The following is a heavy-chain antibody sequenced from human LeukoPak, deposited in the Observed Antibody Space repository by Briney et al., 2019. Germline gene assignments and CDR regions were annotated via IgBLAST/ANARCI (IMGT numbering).Heavy chain of an antibody. J-gene: IGHJ3*02. CDR3: ASRIAAAGTHAFDI. V-gene: IGHV3-48*03. CDR2: ISSSGSNI. CDR1: GFTFSSYE. Sequence: PGGSLRLSCAASGFTFSSYEMNWVRQAPGKGLEWVSYISSSGSNIYYADSVKGRFTISRDNAKNSLYLQMNSLRAEDTAVYYCASRIAAAGTHAFDIWGQGTMVTVSS. D-gene: IGHD6-13*01.